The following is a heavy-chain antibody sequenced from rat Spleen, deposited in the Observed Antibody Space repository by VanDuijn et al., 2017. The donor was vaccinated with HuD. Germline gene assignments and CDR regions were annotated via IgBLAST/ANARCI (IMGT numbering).Heavy chain of an antibody. J-gene: IGHJ1*01. V-gene: IGHV2-41*01. CDR2: IWNTGGT. CDR3: AREGTTGMDWYFDF. Sequence: QVQLKESGPGLVQPSQTLSLTCTVAGFSLTSYNVHWVRQPPGKGLEWMGVIWNTGGTRYNSALKSRLSISKDTSKSQVFLKMNSLQTEDTATSYGAREGTTGMDWYFDFWGPGTMVTVSS. D-gene: IGHD1-7*01. CDR1: GFSLTSYN.